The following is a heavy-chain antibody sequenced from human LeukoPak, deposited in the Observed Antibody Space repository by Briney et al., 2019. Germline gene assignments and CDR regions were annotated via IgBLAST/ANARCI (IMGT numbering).Heavy chain of an antibody. Sequence: PGGSLRLSCAASGFTFSSYSMNWVRQAPGKGLEWVSSISSSSSYIYYADSVEGRFTISRDNAKNSLYLQMSSLRAEDTAVYYCARGVVVTAIPSDFDYWGQGTLVTVSS. CDR3: ARGVVVTAIPSDFDY. J-gene: IGHJ4*02. D-gene: IGHD2-21*02. CDR1: GFTFSSYS. CDR2: ISSSSSYI. V-gene: IGHV3-21*01.